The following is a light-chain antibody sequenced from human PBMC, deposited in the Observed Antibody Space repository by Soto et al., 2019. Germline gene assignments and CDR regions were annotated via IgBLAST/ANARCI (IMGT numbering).Light chain of an antibody. CDR1: QSIATY. Sequence: DIEMTQSPSSLSVSVGDSVTINCRTSQSIATYLNWYQQKPGKAPKILIYDASSLESGVPSRFSGSGSGTEFTLTISSLQPDDFATYYCQQYNSYGTFGRGTKVDIK. CDR2: DAS. J-gene: IGKJ1*01. CDR3: QQYNSYGT. V-gene: IGKV1-5*01.